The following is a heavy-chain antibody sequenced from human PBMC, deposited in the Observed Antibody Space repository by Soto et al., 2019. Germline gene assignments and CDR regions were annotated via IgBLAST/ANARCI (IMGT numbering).Heavy chain of an antibody. CDR2: INHSGST. V-gene: IGHV4-34*01. D-gene: IGHD6-13*01. Sequence: SETLSLTCAVYGGSFSGYYWSWIRQPPGKGLEWIGEINHSGSTNYNPSLKSRVTISVDTSKNQFSLKLSSVTAADTAVYYCARSPGIAAAGRYYYGMDVWGQGTTVTVSS. CDR1: GGSFSGYY. CDR3: ARSPGIAAAGRYYYGMDV. J-gene: IGHJ6*02.